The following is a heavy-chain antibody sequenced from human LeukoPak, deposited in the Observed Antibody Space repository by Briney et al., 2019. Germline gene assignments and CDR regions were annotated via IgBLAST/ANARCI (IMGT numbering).Heavy chain of an antibody. CDR3: ARVSNWNEVDWFDP. CDR2: TYYSGST. CDR1: GGSISSGDYY. D-gene: IGHD1-1*01. V-gene: IGHV4-30-4*08. Sequence: SETLSLTCTVSGGSISSGDYYWSWIRQPPGKGLEWIGYTYYSGSTYYNPSLKSRVTISVDTSKNQFSLKLSSVTAADTAVYYCARVSNWNEVDWFDPWGQGTLVTVSS. J-gene: IGHJ5*02.